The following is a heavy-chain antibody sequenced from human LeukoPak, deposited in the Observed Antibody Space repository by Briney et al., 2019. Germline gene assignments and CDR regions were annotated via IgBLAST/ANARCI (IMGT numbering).Heavy chain of an antibody. CDR2: INHSGST. Sequence: SETLSLTCAVYGGSFSGYYWSWIRQPPGKGLEWIGEINHSGSTNYNPSLKSRVTISVDTSKSQFSLKLSSVTAADTAVYYCARDMYYYDSSGYYYFDYWGRGTLVTVSS. CDR3: ARDMYYYDSSGYYYFDY. CDR1: GGSFSGYY. J-gene: IGHJ4*02. D-gene: IGHD3-22*01. V-gene: IGHV4-34*01.